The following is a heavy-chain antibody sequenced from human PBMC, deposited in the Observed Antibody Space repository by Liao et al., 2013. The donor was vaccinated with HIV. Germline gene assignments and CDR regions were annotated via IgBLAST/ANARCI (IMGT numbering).Heavy chain of an antibody. Sequence: QVQLQESGPGLVKPSQTLSLTCSVSGASLSSGIYHWSWLRQPPGKGLEWIGFVYHNGDTYYNPALKSRISMSIDTSKNQFSLKMSSVTAADTAVYYCARDKGRTWPFDAFDIWGQGTMITVSS. J-gene: IGHJ3*02. CDR2: VYHNGDT. CDR3: ARDKGRTWPFDAFDI. CDR1: GASLSSGIYH. V-gene: IGHV4-30-4*01.